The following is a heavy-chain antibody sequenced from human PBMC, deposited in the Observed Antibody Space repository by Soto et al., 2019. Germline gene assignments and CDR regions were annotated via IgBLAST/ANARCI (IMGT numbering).Heavy chain of an antibody. CDR1: GGAISSYY. V-gene: IGHV4-59*08. Sequence: QVQLQESGPGLVKPSETLSLTCTVSGGAISSYYWSWIRQPPGKGLEWIGYIYYSGSTNYNPSLKSRVTISVDTSKNQFSLKLGSVTAADTAVYYCARPYSSGSPHYGMDVWGQGTTVTISS. D-gene: IGHD6-19*01. CDR2: IYYSGST. J-gene: IGHJ6*02. CDR3: ARPYSSGSPHYGMDV.